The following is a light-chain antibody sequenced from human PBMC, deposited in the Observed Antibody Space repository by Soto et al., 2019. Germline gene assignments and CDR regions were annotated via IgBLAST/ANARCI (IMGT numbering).Light chain of an antibody. CDR3: QQYETYSGT. CDR1: QIINTW. Sequence: DIQMTQSPSTLSASVGDRVTITCRHRQIINTWLAWYQQKPGKAPKLLLYKASNLVSGVPSRFSGSGAGTEFTLTISSLQPEDFSIYYCQQYETYSGTFGPGTKVDL. CDR2: KAS. V-gene: IGKV1-5*03. J-gene: IGKJ3*01.